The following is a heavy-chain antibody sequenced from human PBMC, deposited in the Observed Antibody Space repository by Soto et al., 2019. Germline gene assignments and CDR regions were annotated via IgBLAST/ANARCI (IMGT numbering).Heavy chain of an antibody. J-gene: IGHJ6*02. CDR3: AREVITPRRGYYGMDV. V-gene: IGHV4-31*03. CDR2: IYYSGST. CDR1: GGSISSGGYY. Sequence: QVQLQESGPGLVKPSQTLSLTCTVSGGSISSGGYYWSWIRQHPGKGLEWIGYIYYSGSTYYNPSLKSRVTISVDTSKNQFSLKLSSVTAADTAVYYCAREVITPRRGYYGMDVWGQGTTVTVSS. D-gene: IGHD2-21*01.